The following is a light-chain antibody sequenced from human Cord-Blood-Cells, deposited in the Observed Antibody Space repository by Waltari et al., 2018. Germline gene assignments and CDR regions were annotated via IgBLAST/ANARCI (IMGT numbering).Light chain of an antibody. Sequence: EIVLTQSPATLSLSPGERATLSCRASQSVSSYLAWYQQKPGQAPRLLIYDASNRATVIPARFSGSGSGTDFTLTISSLEPVDFAVYYCQHRSNWLTFGGGTKVEIK. CDR3: QHRSNWLT. J-gene: IGKJ4*01. CDR2: DAS. V-gene: IGKV3-11*01. CDR1: QSVSSY.